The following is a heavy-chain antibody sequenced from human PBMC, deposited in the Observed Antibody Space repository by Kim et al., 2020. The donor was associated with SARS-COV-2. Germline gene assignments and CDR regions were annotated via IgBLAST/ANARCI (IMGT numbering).Heavy chain of an antibody. CDR1: VGSFSGYH. CDR2: INHSGAT. V-gene: IGHV4-34*01. J-gene: IGHJ6*02. Sequence: SETLSLTCAVYVGSFSGYHWTWIRQSPGKGLEWIGEINHSGATNYNPSLESRVALSVDTSKNQFSLKVKSVPAADTAVYFCARGRAGVVPSPIMGLGPHYDYYVLDVWGQGTTVSVSS. CDR3: ARGRAGVVPSPIMGLGPHYDYYVLDV. D-gene: IGHD3-3*01.